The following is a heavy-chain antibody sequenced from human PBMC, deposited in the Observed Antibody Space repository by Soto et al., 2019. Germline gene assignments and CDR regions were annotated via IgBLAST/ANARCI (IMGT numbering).Heavy chain of an antibody. Sequence: ASVKVSCKASGYTFTSYGMHWVRQAPGQRLEWMGWINAGNGNTKYSQKFQGRVTITRDTSASTAYMELSSLRSEDTAVYYCARGPLMVYAKYNPYFYYWGQGTLVTVSS. J-gene: IGHJ4*02. CDR1: GYTFTSYG. D-gene: IGHD2-8*01. CDR3: ARGPLMVYAKYNPYFYY. CDR2: INAGNGNT. V-gene: IGHV1-3*01.